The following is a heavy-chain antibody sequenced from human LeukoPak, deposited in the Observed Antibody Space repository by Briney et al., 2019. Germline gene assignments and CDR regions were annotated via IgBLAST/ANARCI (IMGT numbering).Heavy chain of an antibody. V-gene: IGHV4-38-2*02. CDR1: GYSISSDYY. CDR2: IYHSGST. Sequence: SETLSLTCTVSGYSISSDYYWSWIRQPPGKGLEWIGYIYHSGSTYYNPSLKSRVTISVDRSKNQFSLKLSSVTAADTAVYYCASGVPAATSYFDYWGQGTLVTVSS. D-gene: IGHD2-2*01. CDR3: ASGVPAATSYFDY. J-gene: IGHJ4*02.